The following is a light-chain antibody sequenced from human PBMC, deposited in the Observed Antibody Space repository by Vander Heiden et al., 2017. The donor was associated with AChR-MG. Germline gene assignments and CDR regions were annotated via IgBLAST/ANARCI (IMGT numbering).Light chain of an antibody. CDR2: KAS. J-gene: IGKJ1*01. Sequence: DIQMTQSPSTLSASVGGRVTITCRASQSISSWLAWYQQQPGKAPKLLVYKASGLESAVPSRFSGCGSGIAFTLTISRLEPFDFATCYCQQYNSWTFGQGTKVEIK. V-gene: IGKV1-5*03. CDR1: QSISSW. CDR3: QQYNSWT.